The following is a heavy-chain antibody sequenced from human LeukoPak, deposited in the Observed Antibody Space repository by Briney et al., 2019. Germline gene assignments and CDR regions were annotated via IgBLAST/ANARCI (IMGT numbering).Heavy chain of an antibody. Sequence: PGGSLRLSCAASGFTLSSYDMSWVRQAPGKGLEWFSGIDSNGVSTYYADSVKGRFTISRDNSKNTLYLHMSGLRAEDTAVYHCARGSRWYGGAFDFWGQGTMVTVSS. CDR1: GFTLSSYD. CDR2: IDSNGVST. D-gene: IGHD6-13*01. V-gene: IGHV3-23*01. CDR3: ARGSRWYGGAFDF. J-gene: IGHJ3*01.